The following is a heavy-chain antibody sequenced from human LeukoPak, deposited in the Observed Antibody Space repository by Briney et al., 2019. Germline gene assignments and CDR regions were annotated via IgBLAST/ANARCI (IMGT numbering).Heavy chain of an antibody. J-gene: IGHJ4*02. CDR2: IYYSGST. CDR1: GGTINNYY. V-gene: IGHV4-59*01. D-gene: IGHD2-2*01. Sequence: PSETLSLTCTLSGGTINNYYWSWIRQPPGKGLEWIGYIYYSGSTNYNPSLKSRVTISVDTSKNQFSLKLSSVTAADTAVYYCARSSVVPAAIDYWGQGTLVTVSS. CDR3: ARSSVVPAAIDY.